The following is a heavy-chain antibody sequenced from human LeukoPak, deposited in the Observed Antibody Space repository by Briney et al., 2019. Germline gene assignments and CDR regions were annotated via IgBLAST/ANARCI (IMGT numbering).Heavy chain of an antibody. Sequence: SGGSLRLSCAASGFTFSSYAMHWVRQAPGKGLEYVSAISSNGGSTYYANSVKGRFTISRDNSKNTLYLQMGSLGAEDMAVYYCARSDYGDYGIYDYWGQGTLVTVSS. J-gene: IGHJ4*02. D-gene: IGHD4-17*01. CDR1: GFTFSSYA. CDR2: ISSNGGST. V-gene: IGHV3-64*01. CDR3: ARSDYGDYGIYDY.